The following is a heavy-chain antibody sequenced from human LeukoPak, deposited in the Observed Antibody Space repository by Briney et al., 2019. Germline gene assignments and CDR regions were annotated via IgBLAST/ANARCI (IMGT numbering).Heavy chain of an antibody. CDR3: ARDGVPLTNLVARPFHP. Sequence: PSETLSLTRTVSGGSMRNSYWSWIRQPAGKGLEWVGRIFTTGSTNYNPSLKSRVTMSIDTSKNQFSLKMTSVTAADTAVYYCARDGVPLTNLVARPFHPWGQGTLVTVSS. J-gene: IGHJ1*01. D-gene: IGHD1-14*01. CDR1: GGSMRNSY. CDR2: IFTTGST. V-gene: IGHV4-4*07.